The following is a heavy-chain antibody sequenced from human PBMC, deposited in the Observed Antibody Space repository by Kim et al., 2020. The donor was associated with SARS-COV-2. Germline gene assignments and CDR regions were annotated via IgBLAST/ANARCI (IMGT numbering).Heavy chain of an antibody. CDR3: ARDRDFDL. CDR2: TGNP. D-gene: IGHD2-21*01. J-gene: IGHJ2*01. Sequence: TGNPTYAQGFTGRFVFSLDTSVSTAYLQISSLKAEDTAVYYCARDRDFDLWGRGTLVTVSS. V-gene: IGHV7-4-1*02.